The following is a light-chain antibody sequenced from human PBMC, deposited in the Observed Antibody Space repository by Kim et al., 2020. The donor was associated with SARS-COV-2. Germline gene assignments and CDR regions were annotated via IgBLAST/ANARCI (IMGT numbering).Light chain of an antibody. V-gene: IGLV1-40*01. CDR1: SSNIGAGFD. J-gene: IGLJ3*02. CDR3: QSYDRSLNGWV. CDR2: GDT. Sequence: QLVLTQPPSVSGAPGQRVTISCTGSSSNIGAGFDVQWYQQLPGTAPKLLIYGDTHRPSGVPDRFSGSTSGASTSLAITGLQAEDGADYYCQSYDRSLNGWVFGGGTQLTVL.